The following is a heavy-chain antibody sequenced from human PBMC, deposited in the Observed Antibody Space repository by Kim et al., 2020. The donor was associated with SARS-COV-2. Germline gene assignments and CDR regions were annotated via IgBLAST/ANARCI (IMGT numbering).Heavy chain of an antibody. Sequence: ASVKVSCKASGYTFTSYGISWVRQAPGQGLEWMGWISAYNGNTNYAQKLQGRVTMTTDTSTSTAYMELRSLRSDDTAVYYCARTPPDYDFWSGYYTGYYYYGMDVWGQGTTVTVSS. J-gene: IGHJ6*02. CDR3: ARTPPDYDFWSGYYTGYYYYGMDV. D-gene: IGHD3-3*01. CDR1: GYTFTSYG. CDR2: ISAYNGNT. V-gene: IGHV1-18*01.